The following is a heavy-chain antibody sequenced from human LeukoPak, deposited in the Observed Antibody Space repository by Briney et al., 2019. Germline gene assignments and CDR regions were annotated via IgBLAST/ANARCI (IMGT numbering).Heavy chain of an antibody. D-gene: IGHD3-22*01. CDR1: GFTFSSYA. V-gene: IGHV3-30-3*01. J-gene: IGHJ4*02. Sequence: GGSLRLSCAASGFTFSSYAMHWVRQAPGKGLEWVAVISYDGSNKYYADSVKGRFTISRDNSKNTLYLQMNSLRAEDTAVYYCVCDPIKGPIGSSGYLNGFDYWGQGTLVTVSS. CDR3: VCDPIKGPIGSSGYLNGFDY. CDR2: ISYDGSNK.